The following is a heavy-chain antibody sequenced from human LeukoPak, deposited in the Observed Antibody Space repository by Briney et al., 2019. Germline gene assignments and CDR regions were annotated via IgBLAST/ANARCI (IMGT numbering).Heavy chain of an antibody. CDR3: AKDRSGMGYYFDF. Sequence: GRSLRLSCAVSGFTFNTYGIHWVRQTPGKGLEWVALISYDGSNKYYADSVKGRFTISRDNSKHTLYLQMDSLRAEDTAVYYCAKDRSGMGYYFDFWGQGTLVTVSS. V-gene: IGHV3-30*18. CDR2: ISYDGSNK. D-gene: IGHD1-26*01. J-gene: IGHJ4*02. CDR1: GFTFNTYG.